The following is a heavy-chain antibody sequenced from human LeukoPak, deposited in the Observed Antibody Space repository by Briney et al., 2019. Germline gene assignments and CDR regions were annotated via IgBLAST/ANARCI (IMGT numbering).Heavy chain of an antibody. CDR1: GGTFSSYA. CDR2: IIPIFGTA. J-gene: IGHJ4*02. CDR3: ARDRGYYDSSGYYGY. D-gene: IGHD3-22*01. V-gene: IGHV1-69*13. Sequence: ASVKVSCKASGGTFSSYAISWVRQAPGQGLEWMGGIIPIFGTANYAQKFQGRVTITADESTSTAYMELSSLRSEDTAVYYCARDRGYYDSSGYYGYWGQGTLVTVSS.